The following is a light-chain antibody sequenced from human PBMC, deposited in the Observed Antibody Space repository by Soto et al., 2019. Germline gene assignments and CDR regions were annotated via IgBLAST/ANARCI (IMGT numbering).Light chain of an antibody. Sequence: EIVLTQSPGTLSLSPGERGTLSCSASQNLGTLYLAWFQQKSGQAPRLLIYSASRRATGIPDRFTGSGSGTDFTLTISRLEPEDFAVYYCQQYGSSGTFGQGTKVDIK. V-gene: IGKV3-20*01. CDR2: SAS. J-gene: IGKJ1*01. CDR1: QNLGTLY. CDR3: QQYGSSGT.